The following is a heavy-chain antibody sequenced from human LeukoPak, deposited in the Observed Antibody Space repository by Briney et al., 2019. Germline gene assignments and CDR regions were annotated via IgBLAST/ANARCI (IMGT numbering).Heavy chain of an antibody. Sequence: PGGSLRLSCAASGFTFSSYSMNWVRQAPGKGLEWVSSISSSSSYIYYADSVKGRFTISRDNAKNSLYLQMNSLRAEDTAVYYCAREYSGYEPYYFDYWGQGTLVTVSS. V-gene: IGHV3-21*01. CDR1: GFTFSSYS. CDR2: ISSSSSYI. CDR3: AREYSGYEPYYFDY. J-gene: IGHJ4*02. D-gene: IGHD5-12*01.